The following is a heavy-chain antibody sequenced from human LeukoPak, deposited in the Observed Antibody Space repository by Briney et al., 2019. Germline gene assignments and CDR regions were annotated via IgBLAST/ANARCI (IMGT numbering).Heavy chain of an antibody. Sequence: MGWINPYSGGTNYAQKFQGRVTMTRDKSISTAYMELSRLRSDDTAVYYCTRGPALPGVLQYFGWLENDDAFEVWGQGTMVTVSS. D-gene: IGHD3-9*01. J-gene: IGHJ3*01. CDR2: INPYSGGT. V-gene: IGHV1-2*02. CDR3: TRGPALPGVLQYFGWLENDDAFEV.